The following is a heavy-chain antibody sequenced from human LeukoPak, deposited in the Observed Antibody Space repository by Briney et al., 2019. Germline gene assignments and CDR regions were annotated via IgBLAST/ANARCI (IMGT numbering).Heavy chain of an antibody. CDR3: ASPQNGYSYGYY. CDR1: GGTSSSYA. V-gene: IGHV1-69*05. D-gene: IGHD5-18*01. CDR2: IIPIFGTA. J-gene: IGHJ4*02. Sequence: SVKVSCKASGGTSSSYAISWVRQAPGQGLEWMGRIIPIFGTANYAQKFQGRATITTDESTSTAYMELSSLRSEDTAVYYCASPQNGYSYGYYWGQGTLVTVSS.